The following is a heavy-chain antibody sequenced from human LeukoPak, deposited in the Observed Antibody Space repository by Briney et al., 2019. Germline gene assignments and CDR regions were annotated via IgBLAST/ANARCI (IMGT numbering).Heavy chain of an antibody. Sequence: ASVKLSCKASGYTFTSYGISWVRQAPGQGLEWMGWISAYNGNTNYAQKLQGRVTMTTDISTSTAYMELRSLRSDDTAVYYCARFYAVVVPAAIENWFDPWGQGTLVTVSS. CDR3: ARFYAVVVPAAIENWFDP. CDR2: ISAYNGNT. J-gene: IGHJ5*02. V-gene: IGHV1-18*01. D-gene: IGHD2-2*01. CDR1: GYTFTSYG.